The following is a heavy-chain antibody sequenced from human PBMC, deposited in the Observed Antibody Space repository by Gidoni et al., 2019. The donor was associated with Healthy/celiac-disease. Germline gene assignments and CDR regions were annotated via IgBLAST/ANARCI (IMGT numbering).Heavy chain of an antibody. J-gene: IGHJ4*02. Sequence: QLQLQQWGAGLFKPSETLSLTCAVYGGSFSAYSWSWIRQPPGKGLEWIGEINHSGSTNYNPSIKSRVNIPVDTSKNQFSLKLSSVTAADTAVYYCARHPLSESYSYGIYFDYWGQGTLVTVSS. CDR1: GGSFSAYS. D-gene: IGHD5-18*01. CDR3: ARHPLSESYSYGIYFDY. V-gene: IGHV4-34*01. CDR2: INHSGST.